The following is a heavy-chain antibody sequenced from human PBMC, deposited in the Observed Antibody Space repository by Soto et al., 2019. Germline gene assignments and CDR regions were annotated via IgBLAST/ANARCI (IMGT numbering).Heavy chain of an antibody. Sequence: GGSLRLSCAASGFTFSSYAMSWVRQAPGKGLEWVSAISGSGGSTYYADSVKGRFTISRDNSKNTLYLQMNSLRAEDTAVYYCAKTYFSGGSCYPYYFDYCGQVTLVPVSS. CDR3: AKTYFSGGSCYPYYFDY. CDR1: GFTFSSYA. CDR2: ISGSGGST. D-gene: IGHD2-15*01. J-gene: IGHJ4*02. V-gene: IGHV3-23*01.